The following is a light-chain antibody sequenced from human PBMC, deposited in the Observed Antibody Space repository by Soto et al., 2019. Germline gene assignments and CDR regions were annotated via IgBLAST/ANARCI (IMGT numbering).Light chain of an antibody. Sequence: LLFALSPGILSLSPVERASLACGASQSISSSFLAWYQQKPGQAPRLLIYGASSRSTGIPDRFSGTGSETDFTLTISRLEPEDFAVYYCQQYDNSPITFGQGTRLEIK. J-gene: IGKJ5*01. CDR2: GAS. CDR1: QSISSSF. CDR3: QQYDNSPIT. V-gene: IGKV3-20*01.